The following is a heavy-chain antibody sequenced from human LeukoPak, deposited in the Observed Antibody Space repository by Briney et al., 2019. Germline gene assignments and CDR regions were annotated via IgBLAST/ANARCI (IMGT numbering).Heavy chain of an antibody. CDR2: INPDSGGT. CDR1: GYSFTVYY. CDR3: ARGYSSGFPDY. J-gene: IGHJ4*02. D-gene: IGHD6-19*01. Sequence: GASVKVSCKASGYSFTVYYIHWVRQAPGQGLEWMGWINPDSGGTNYAQKFQGRVTMTRDTSISTAYMELSRLRSDDTAVYYCARGYSSGFPDYWGQGTLVTVSS. V-gene: IGHV1-2*02.